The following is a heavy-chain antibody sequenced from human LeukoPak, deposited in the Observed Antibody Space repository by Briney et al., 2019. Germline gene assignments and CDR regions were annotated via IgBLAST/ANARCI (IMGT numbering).Heavy chain of an antibody. CDR2: ISYDGSNK. Sequence: PGGSLRLSCAASGFTFSSYAMHWVRQAPGKGLEWVAVISYDGSNKYYADSVKGRFTISRDNSKNTLYLQMNSLRAEDTAVYYCAKAAAAGTDWGQGTLVTVSS. V-gene: IGHV3-30*04. CDR3: AKAAAAGTD. D-gene: IGHD6-13*01. CDR1: GFTFSSYA. J-gene: IGHJ4*02.